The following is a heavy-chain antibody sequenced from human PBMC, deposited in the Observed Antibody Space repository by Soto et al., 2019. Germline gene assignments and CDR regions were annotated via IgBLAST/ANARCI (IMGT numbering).Heavy chain of an antibody. D-gene: IGHD2-15*01. J-gene: IGHJ4*01. Sequence: QVQLQESGPGLVKPSETLSLTCTVSGGSVSSGEYYWSWIRQPPGKGLELIGYIYYSGSTNYNPSLKRRVSISVNTSKNQFSLILGSVTAADTAVYHCARRGYYFEYWGHGTLVTVSS. CDR2: IYYSGST. CDR1: GGSVSSGEYY. CDR3: ARRGYYFEY. V-gene: IGHV4-61*08.